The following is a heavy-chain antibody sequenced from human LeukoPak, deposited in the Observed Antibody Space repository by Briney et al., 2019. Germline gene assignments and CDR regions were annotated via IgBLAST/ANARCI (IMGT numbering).Heavy chain of an antibody. D-gene: IGHD1-26*01. J-gene: IGHJ4*02. V-gene: IGHV3-23*01. CDR2: ISGSGGST. CDR3: AKGERRIKSSYFDY. Sequence: PGGSLRLSCAASGFTFSSYAMSWVRQAPGKGLEWVSAISGSGGSTYYADSVKGRFTISRDNTKNTLDLQMNSRRAEDTAVYYCAKGERRIKSSYFDYWGQGTLVTVSS. CDR1: GFTFSSYA.